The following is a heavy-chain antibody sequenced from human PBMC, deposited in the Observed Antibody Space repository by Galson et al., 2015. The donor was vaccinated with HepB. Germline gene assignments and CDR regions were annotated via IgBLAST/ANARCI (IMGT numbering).Heavy chain of an antibody. D-gene: IGHD2/OR15-2a*01. CDR3: TRWGSEYTFSYDMDV. CDR1: GYRFTNNW. J-gene: IGHJ6*04. CDR2: VYPGDSDT. V-gene: IGHV5-51*03. Sequence: QSGAEVKKPGESLQISCKASGYRFTNNWIGWVRQMPGKGLEWLGSVYPGDSDTRYNPSLQGQVTISADKSISTAYLHWSSLKASDTAVYYCTRWGSEYTFSYDMDVGGRGTTVIVSS.